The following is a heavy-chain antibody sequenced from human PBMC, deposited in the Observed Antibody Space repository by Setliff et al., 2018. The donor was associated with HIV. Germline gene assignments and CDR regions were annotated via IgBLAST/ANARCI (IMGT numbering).Heavy chain of an antibody. CDR2: ISSSGVM. J-gene: IGHJ4*02. D-gene: IGHD1-26*01. CDR3: AKDRSGSYSFARD. V-gene: IGHV3-48*01. Sequence: GGSLRLSCVASGFTFSTYAMSWVRQVPGKGLEWISYISSSGVMYYADSVRGRFTISRDNGKNSLYLQMNSLRAEDTAVYYCAKDRSGSYSFARDWGQGTLVTVSS. CDR1: GFTFSTYA.